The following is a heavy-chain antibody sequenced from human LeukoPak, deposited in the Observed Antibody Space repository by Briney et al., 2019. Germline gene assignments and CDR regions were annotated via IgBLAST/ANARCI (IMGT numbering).Heavy chain of an antibody. Sequence: SLRLSCAASGFTFSIYWMTWVRQAPGKGLEWVSGISWNSGSIGYADSVKGRFTISRDNAKNSLYLQMNSLRAEDTALYYCAKGNWRYSSSEAYYGMDVWGQGTTVTVSS. CDR3: AKGNWRYSSSEAYYGMDV. J-gene: IGHJ6*02. V-gene: IGHV3-9*01. CDR1: GFTFSIYW. D-gene: IGHD6-6*01. CDR2: ISWNSGSI.